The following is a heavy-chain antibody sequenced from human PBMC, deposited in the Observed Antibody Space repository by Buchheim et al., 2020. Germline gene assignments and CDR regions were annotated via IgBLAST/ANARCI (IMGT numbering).Heavy chain of an antibody. Sequence: EVQLLESGGGLVQPGGSLRLSCVASGFTFSSYAMSWVRQAPGKGLEWVSAISGSGGSTYYADSVRGRFTISRDNSKNTLSLQMNSLRAEDTAIYYCAKVPMATIEYYFHYWGQGTLVTVSS. CDR2: ISGSGGST. J-gene: IGHJ4*02. V-gene: IGHV3-23*01. CDR1: GFTFSSYA. CDR3: AKVPMATIEYYFHY. D-gene: IGHD5-24*01.